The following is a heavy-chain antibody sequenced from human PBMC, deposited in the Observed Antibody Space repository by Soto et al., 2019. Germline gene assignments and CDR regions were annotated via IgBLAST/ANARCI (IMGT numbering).Heavy chain of an antibody. J-gene: IGHJ1*01. D-gene: IGHD3-10*01. CDR3: ARDLITMVRGVIGSAEYFQH. V-gene: IGHV1-69*04. CDR1: GGTFSSYT. Sequence: ASVKVSCKASGGTFSSYTISWVRQAPGQGLEWMGRIIPILGIANYAQKFQGRVTITADKSTSTAYMELSSLRSEDTAVYYCARDLITMVRGVIGSAEYFQHWGQGTLVTVSS. CDR2: IIPILGIA.